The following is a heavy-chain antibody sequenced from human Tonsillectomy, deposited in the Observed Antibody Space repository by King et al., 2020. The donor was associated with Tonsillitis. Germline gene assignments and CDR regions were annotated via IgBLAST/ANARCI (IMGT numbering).Heavy chain of an antibody. J-gene: IGHJ4*02. D-gene: IGHD6-19*01. CDR3: ASDEGGAQLLEYYFDY. Sequence: VQLVESGGGVVQPGRSLRLSCAASGFTFSSYAMHWVRQAPGKGLEWVAVISYDGSNKYYADSVKGRFTISRDNSKNTLYLQMNSLRAEDTAMYYCASDEGGAQLLEYYFDYWGQGTLVTVSS. V-gene: IGHV3-30-3*01. CDR1: GFTFSSYA. CDR2: ISYDGSNK.